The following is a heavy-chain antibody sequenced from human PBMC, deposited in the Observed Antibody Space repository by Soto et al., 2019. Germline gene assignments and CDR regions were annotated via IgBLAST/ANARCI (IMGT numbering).Heavy chain of an antibody. CDR2: ISTYSGDT. CDR1: GYTFVTYD. CDR3: ARHHGPTTSENWFDP. J-gene: IGHJ5*02. D-gene: IGHD5-12*01. V-gene: IGHV1-18*01. Sequence: QVHLVQSGVEVKTPGASVKVSCQASGYTFVTYDISWVRQAPGQGLEWMGWISTYSGDTKYAQKFQGRVTMTTDTSTTIPYLELRSLRSDDTAVYYCARHHGPTTSENWFDPWGQGTLVTVSS.